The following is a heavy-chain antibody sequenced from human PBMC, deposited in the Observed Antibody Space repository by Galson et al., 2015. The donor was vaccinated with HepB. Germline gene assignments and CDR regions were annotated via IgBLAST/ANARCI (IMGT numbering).Heavy chain of an antibody. D-gene: IGHD6-25*01. V-gene: IGHV3-23*01. CDR3: AKDRTPGSGWEGAIDY. CDR1: GFTFSNYA. CDR2: ISGGGGRT. Sequence: SLRLSCAASGFTFSNYAMKWVRQAPGKGLEWVPAISGGGGRTYYADSVKGRFTISRDTSKNTLYLQMNSLRVDDTAVYYCAKDRTPGSGWEGAIDYWGQGTLVTVSS. J-gene: IGHJ4*02.